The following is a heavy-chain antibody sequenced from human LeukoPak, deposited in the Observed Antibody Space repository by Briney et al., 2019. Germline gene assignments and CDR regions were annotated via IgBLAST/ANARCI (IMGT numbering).Heavy chain of an antibody. Sequence: ASVKVSCKASGYTFTSYGISWVRQAPGQGLEWMGWISAYNGNTNYAQKLQGRATMTTDTSTSTAYMELRSLRSDDTAMYYCAIGFATGPTVTHDYWGQGTLVTVSS. CDR3: AIGFATGPTVTHDY. CDR1: GYTFTSYG. V-gene: IGHV1-18*01. CDR2: ISAYNGNT. D-gene: IGHD4-17*01. J-gene: IGHJ4*02.